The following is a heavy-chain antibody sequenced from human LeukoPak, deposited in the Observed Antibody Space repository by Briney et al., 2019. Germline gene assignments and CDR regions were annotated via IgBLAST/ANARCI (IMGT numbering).Heavy chain of an antibody. J-gene: IGHJ4*02. CDR1: GYSFTSYW. CDR2: LYPGDSDT. CDR3: ARQVRYFDPVDY. V-gene: IGHV5-51*01. D-gene: IGHD3-9*01. Sequence: GESLKISCKASGYSFTSYWIGWVRQMPGKGLEWMGILYPGDSDTRYSPSFQGQVTISADKSISTAYLQWSSLKASDAAMYYCARQVRYFDPVDYWGQGTLVTVSS.